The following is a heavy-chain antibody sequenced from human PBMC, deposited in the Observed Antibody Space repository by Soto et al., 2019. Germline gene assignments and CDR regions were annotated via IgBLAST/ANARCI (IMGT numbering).Heavy chain of an antibody. CDR2: IHSDVTT. J-gene: IGHJ5*02. CDR1: GFSVSSDS. CDR3: ARELSGSWYNWFDP. D-gene: IGHD5-12*01. Sequence: GGSLRLSCAASGFSVSSDSMSWVRQAPGKGLEWVSVIHSDVTTYYADSVKGRFIISRDNSKDTLYLQMNRLRAEDTAVYYCARELSGSWYNWFDPWGQGTLVTVSS. V-gene: IGHV3-53*01.